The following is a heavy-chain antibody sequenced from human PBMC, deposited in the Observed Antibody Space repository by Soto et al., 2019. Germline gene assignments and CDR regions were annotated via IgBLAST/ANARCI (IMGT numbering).Heavy chain of an antibody. D-gene: IGHD3-16*01. CDR1: GYTFTSYG. J-gene: IGHJ6*02. Sequence: ASVQVSCKASGYTFTSYGISWVRQAPRQGVEWMGWISAYNGNTNYEPNLQGRVTMTTDTSTSTAYMGLRSLRSDDTAVYYCARGDYVWGSYAMFAATDAYGMDVWGQGTTVTVSS. V-gene: IGHV1-18*01. CDR2: ISAYNGNT. CDR3: ARGDYVWGSYAMFAATDAYGMDV.